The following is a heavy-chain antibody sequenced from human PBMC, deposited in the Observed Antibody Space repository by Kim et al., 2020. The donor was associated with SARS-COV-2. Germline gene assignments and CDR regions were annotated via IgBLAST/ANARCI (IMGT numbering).Heavy chain of an antibody. Sequence: AKGRLPTSRDNSKTTLYLQMNSLRAEDTAVYYCAKRGDIDYVYYYSSMDVWGQGTTVTVSS. V-gene: IGHV3-23*01. D-gene: IGHD4-17*01. J-gene: IGHJ6*02. CDR3: AKRGDIDYVYYYSSMDV.